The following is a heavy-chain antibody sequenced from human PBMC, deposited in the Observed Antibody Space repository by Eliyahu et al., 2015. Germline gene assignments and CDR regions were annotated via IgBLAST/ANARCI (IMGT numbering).Heavy chain of an antibody. V-gene: IGHV3-53*01. D-gene: IGHD6-25*01. J-gene: IGHJ4*02. CDR2: XYSGXDT. CDR1: GFTVSGNY. CDR3: ARGGYGGFDY. Sequence: EVQLVESGGGLIQPGGSLRLSCAASGFTVSGNYMXWVRRAPGKGXEWGSVXYSGXDTYYADSVKGRFTMSRDNSKNTLYLQMNSLRAEDTAVYYCARGGYGGFDYWGQGTLVTVSS.